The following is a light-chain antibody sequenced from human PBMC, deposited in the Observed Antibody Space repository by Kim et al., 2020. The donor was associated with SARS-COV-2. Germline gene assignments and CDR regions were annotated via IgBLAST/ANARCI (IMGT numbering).Light chain of an antibody. V-gene: IGLV6-57*03. Sequence: GKTTTINCTRSSGRSESNYVQWFQQRPGSVPTTVIFEDHDRPSGVSDRFFGSIDTSSNSASLTVSGLKTEDEADYYCQTYDDNDWVFGGGTRLTVL. CDR3: QTYDDNDWV. CDR1: SGRSESNY. CDR2: EDH. J-gene: IGLJ3*02.